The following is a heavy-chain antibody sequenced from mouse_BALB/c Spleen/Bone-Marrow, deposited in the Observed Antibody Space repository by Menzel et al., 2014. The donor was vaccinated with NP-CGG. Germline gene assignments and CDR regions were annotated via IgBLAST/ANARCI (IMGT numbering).Heavy chain of an antibody. D-gene: IGHD3-1*01. Sequence: EVMLVESGGGLVTPGVSLKLSCAASGFTFSSYAMSWVRQSPEKRLEWVAEISSGGSYTYYPDTVTGRFTISRDNAKNTLYLEMSSLRSEDTAMYYCARDSSGYFDYWGQGTTLTVSS. V-gene: IGHV5-9-4*01. J-gene: IGHJ2*01. CDR2: ISSGGSYT. CDR3: ARDSSGYFDY. CDR1: GFTFSSYA.